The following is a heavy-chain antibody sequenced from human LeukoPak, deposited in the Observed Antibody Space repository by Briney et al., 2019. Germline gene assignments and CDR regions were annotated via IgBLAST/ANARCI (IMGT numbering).Heavy chain of an antibody. CDR2: VHHTGRA. CDR3: AREPDA. Sequence: SETLSLTCTVSGDSISGSNYHWGWIRHHPGKGLEWLGTVHHTGRAFYNTSLRGRTTVSVDTSKNQFSLKLTSVTAAETDVYYCAREPDAWGQGTLVTVSS. V-gene: IGHV4-39*07. CDR1: GDSISGSNYH. J-gene: IGHJ5*02.